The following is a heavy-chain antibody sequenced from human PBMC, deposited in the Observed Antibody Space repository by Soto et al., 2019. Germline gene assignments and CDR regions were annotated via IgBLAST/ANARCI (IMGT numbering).Heavy chain of an antibody. D-gene: IGHD6-13*01. CDR1: GFTFINYA. Sequence: EAQLLESGGGLVQPGGSLRLSCAASGFTFINYAMSWVRQAPGKGLEWVSTIGGGDGSTYYADSVKGRFTISRDNSNSALYLQMNSLRVGDTAIYYCAKGILVKPPGTRTFDIWGQGTMVIVSS. CDR3: AKGILVKPPGTRTFDI. CDR2: IGGGDGST. J-gene: IGHJ3*02. V-gene: IGHV3-23*01.